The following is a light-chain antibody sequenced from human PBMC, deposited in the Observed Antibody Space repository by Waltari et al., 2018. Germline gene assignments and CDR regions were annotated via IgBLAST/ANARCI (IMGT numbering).Light chain of an antibody. Sequence: DIQMTQSPSSLSASVGDRVTVTCWASQGINKELSWYQQKPGKAPTLLIYAASSLQTGVSSRFSGSGSGTDFTLTISSLQPEDVATYYCQQDYTTPLTFGGGTKVEIK. CDR1: QGINKE. CDR2: AAS. CDR3: QQDYTTPLT. V-gene: IGKV1-27*01. J-gene: IGKJ4*01.